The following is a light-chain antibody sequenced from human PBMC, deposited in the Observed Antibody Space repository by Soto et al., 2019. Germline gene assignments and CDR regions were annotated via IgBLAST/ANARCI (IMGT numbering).Light chain of an antibody. Sequence: QAVVTQEPSLTVSPGGTVTLTCASSTGAVTSSYYPNWFQQKPGQVPRPLIYSTSNKHSWTPARFSGSLLGGKAALTLSGVQPEDEAEYYCLLYYGGAVVFGGGTKVTVL. CDR1: TGAVTSSYY. J-gene: IGLJ2*01. CDR3: LLYYGGAVV. CDR2: STS. V-gene: IGLV7-43*01.